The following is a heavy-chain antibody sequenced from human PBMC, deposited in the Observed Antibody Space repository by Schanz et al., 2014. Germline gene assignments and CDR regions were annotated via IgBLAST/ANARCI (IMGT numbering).Heavy chain of an antibody. J-gene: IGHJ3*02. V-gene: IGHV3-64*04. CDR2: ISHDGYST. D-gene: IGHD3-10*01. Sequence: VQLVESGGGLVQPGGSLRLSCAASGFTFSIYAMHWVRQAPGKGLEYVSAISHDGYSTYYADSVKGRFTISRDNSKNTLYLQMNSLRAEDTAVYYCAKGRFGELSAFDIWGQGTMVTVSP. CDR1: GFTFSIYA. CDR3: AKGRFGELSAFDI.